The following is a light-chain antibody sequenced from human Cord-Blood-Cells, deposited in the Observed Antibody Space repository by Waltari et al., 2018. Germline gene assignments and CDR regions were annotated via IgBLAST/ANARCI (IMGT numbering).Light chain of an antibody. CDR2: DAS. V-gene: IGKV1-33*01. CDR1: KDISNY. J-gene: IGKJ4*01. Sequence: DTQMTQSPSSLSASVGDRVTITCQASKDISNYLNWYQQKPGKAPKLLIYDASNLETGVPSRFSGSGSGTDFTFTISSLQPEDIATYYWQQYDNLPLTFGGGTKVEIK. CDR3: QQYDNLPLT.